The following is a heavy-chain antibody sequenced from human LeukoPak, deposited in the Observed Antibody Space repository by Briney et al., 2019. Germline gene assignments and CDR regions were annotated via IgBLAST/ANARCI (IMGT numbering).Heavy chain of an antibody. Sequence: SGTLSLTCGVSGGSISSNWWSWVRQPPGKGLEWIGEISHSGTTNSNPSLKSRVTISIDKSKNQFSLRLGSVAAADTAVYYCARNTPVPSLRGFDYWGQGTLVTVSS. J-gene: IGHJ4*02. CDR2: ISHSGTT. D-gene: IGHD2-2*01. CDR3: ARNTPVPSLRGFDY. CDR1: GGSISSNW. V-gene: IGHV4-4*02.